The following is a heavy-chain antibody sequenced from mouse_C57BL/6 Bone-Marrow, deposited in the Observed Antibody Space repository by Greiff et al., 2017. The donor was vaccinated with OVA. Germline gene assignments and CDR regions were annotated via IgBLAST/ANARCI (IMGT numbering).Heavy chain of an antibody. V-gene: IGHV5-15*01. CDR1: GFTFSDYG. J-gene: IGHJ4*01. CDR2: ISNLAYSI. D-gene: IGHD1-1*01. Sequence: EVHLVESGGGLVQPGGSLKLSCAASGFTFSDYGMAWVRQAPEKGPEWVAYISNLAYSIYYADTVTGRFTISRENAKNTLYLEMSSLRSEDTAMYYGARRGYYYCRSYAMDYWGQGTSVTVSS. CDR3: ARRGYYYCRSYAMDY.